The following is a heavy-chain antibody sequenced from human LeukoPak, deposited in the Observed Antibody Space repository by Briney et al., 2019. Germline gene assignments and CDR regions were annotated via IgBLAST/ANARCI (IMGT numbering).Heavy chain of an antibody. J-gene: IGHJ6*03. CDR3: ARDPLPQYTDYYYMDV. CDR2: IIPIFGTA. CDR1: GGPFSSYA. V-gene: IGHV1-69*05. Sequence: VKVSCKASGGPFSSYAISWVRQAPGQGLEWMGRIIPIFGTANYAQKFQGRVTITTDESTSTAYMELSSLRSEDTAVYYCARDPLPQYTDYYYMDVWGKGTTVTVSS. D-gene: IGHD5-18*01.